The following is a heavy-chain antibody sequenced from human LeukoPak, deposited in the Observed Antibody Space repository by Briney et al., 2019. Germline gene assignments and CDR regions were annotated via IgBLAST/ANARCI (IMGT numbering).Heavy chain of an antibody. J-gene: IGHJ6*02. CDR1: GYTFTGYY. CDR3: AREASFIAAEPYYYYGMDV. CDR2: INPNSGGT. D-gene: IGHD6-6*01. V-gene: IGHV1-2*02. Sequence: ASVKVSCKASGYTFTGYYMHWVRQAPGQGLEWMGWINPNSGGTNYAQKFQGRVTMTRDTSISTAYMELSRLRSDDTAVYYCAREASFIAAEPYYYYGMDVWGQGTTVTVFS.